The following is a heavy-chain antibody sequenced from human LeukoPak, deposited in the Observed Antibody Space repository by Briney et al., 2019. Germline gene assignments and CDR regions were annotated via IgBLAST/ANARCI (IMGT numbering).Heavy chain of an antibody. V-gene: IGHV4-34*01. CDR1: GGSFSGYY. D-gene: IGHD3-3*01. CDR3: ARVVTIFVTYYYYYMDV. Sequence: SETLSLTCAVYGGSFSGYYWSWIRQPPGKGLEWIGEINHSGSTNYNPSLKSRVTISVDTSKNQFSLKLSSVTAADTAVYYCARVVTIFVTYYYYYMDVWGKGTTVTVSS. J-gene: IGHJ6*03. CDR2: INHSGST.